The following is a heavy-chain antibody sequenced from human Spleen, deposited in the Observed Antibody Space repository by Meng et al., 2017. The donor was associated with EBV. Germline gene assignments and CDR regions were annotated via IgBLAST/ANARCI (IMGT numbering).Heavy chain of an antibody. CDR1: GYTFTVYY. CDR2: INPNSGGT. D-gene: IGHD5-12*01. CDR3: ARAKIGWFDP. V-gene: IGHV1-2*06. J-gene: IGHJ5*02. Sequence: QLRLVRSGRSVTTPVADCKVSYRDSGYTFTVYYMHWVRQAPGQGREWMGRINPNSGGTNYAQKFQGRVTMTRDTSISTAYMELSRLRSDDTAVYYCARAKIGWFDPWGQGTLVTVSS.